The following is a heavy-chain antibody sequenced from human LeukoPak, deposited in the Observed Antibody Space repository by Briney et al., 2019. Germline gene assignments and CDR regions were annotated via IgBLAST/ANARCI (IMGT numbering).Heavy chain of an antibody. V-gene: IGHV3-23*01. J-gene: IGHJ4*02. D-gene: IGHD4-11*01. Sequence: GGCLRLSCEAAGFTFSGNAMSWVRQAPGKGREWVSAISGSGGVTYYADSVKGRFTISRDISRNTLYLQMNSLRAEDTAVYYCAKAPAATTRSGGYFDYWGQGTLVTVSS. CDR3: AKAPAATTRSGGYFDY. CDR2: ISGSGGVT. CDR1: GFTFSGNA.